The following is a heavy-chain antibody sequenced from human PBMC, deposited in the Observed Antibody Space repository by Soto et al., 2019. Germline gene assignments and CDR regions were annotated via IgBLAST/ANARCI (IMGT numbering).Heavy chain of an antibody. Sequence: EVQLVESGGGLVQPGGSLRLSCATSDFIFTDAWMNWVRQAPGKGLEWVGRIKTKAQGETKDYAAPVKGRFTISRDDSRNTLHLQMTSLRTEDPALYYCTAGSDEGYWGQGVLVTVSS. CDR2: IKTKAQGETK. CDR1: DFIFTDAW. CDR3: TAGSDEGY. J-gene: IGHJ4*02. V-gene: IGHV3-15*07.